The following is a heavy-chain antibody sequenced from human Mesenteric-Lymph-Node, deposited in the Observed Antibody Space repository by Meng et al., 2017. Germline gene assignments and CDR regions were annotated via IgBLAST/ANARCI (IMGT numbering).Heavy chain of an antibody. CDR2: IYHSGRT. Sequence: QVRLLPVGAGLGKPLRTPPLPCDGAGASIRNDQSRTWVPQAPGKGLEWIGEIYHSGRTNYNPSVKSRVSLSVDKSQSHFSLRLSSVTAADTAGYYGTNVYGDSILWGQGTLVTVSS. CDR1: GASIRNDQS. D-gene: IGHD4-17*01. J-gene: IGHJ4*02. V-gene: IGHV4-4*02. CDR3: TNVYGDSIL.